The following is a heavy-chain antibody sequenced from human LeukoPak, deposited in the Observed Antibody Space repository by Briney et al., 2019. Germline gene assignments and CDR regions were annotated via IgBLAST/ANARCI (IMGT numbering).Heavy chain of an antibody. CDR3: ARDRTASDY. CDR2: IRYDGSNK. Sequence: GGSLRLSCVASGFTFSSYGMHWARQAPGKGLEWVAFIRYDGSNKYCADSVKGRFTISRDNAKNSLYLQMNSLRAEDTAVYYCARDRTASDYWGQGTLVTVSS. V-gene: IGHV3-30*02. CDR1: GFTFSSYG. J-gene: IGHJ4*02. D-gene: IGHD4-17*01.